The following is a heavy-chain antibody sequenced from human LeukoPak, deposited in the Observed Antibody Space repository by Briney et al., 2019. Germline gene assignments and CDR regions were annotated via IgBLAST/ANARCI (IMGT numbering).Heavy chain of an antibody. CDR3: ARDSDDILTGYYMTPDY. Sequence: GASVKVSCKASGYTFTSYYMHWVRQAPGQGLEWMGWINPNSGGTNYAQKFQGRVTMTRDTSISTAYMALSRLRSDDTAVYYCARDSDDILTGYYMTPDYWGQGTLVTVSS. D-gene: IGHD3-9*01. V-gene: IGHV1-2*02. CDR2: INPNSGGT. CDR1: GYTFTSYY. J-gene: IGHJ4*02.